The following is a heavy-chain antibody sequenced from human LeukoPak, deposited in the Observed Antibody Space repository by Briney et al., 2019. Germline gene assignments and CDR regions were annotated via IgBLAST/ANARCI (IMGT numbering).Heavy chain of an antibody. V-gene: IGHV4-61*02. CDR2: IYTSGST. Sequence: PSETLPLTCTVSGGSISSGSYYWSWIRQPAGKGLEWIGRIYTSGSTNYNPSLKSRVTISVDTSKNQFSLKLSSVTAADAAVYYCARDYYDSSGYYPFGYYGMDVWGQGTTVTVSS. CDR1: GGSISSGSYY. J-gene: IGHJ6*02. D-gene: IGHD3-22*01. CDR3: ARDYYDSSGYYPFGYYGMDV.